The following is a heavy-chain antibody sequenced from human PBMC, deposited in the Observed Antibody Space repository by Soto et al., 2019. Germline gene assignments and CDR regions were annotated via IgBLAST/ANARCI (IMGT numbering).Heavy chain of an antibody. CDR1: GYTFSGYY. J-gene: IGHJ6*02. Sequence: ASVKVSCKASGYTFSGYYIHWVRQAPGQGLEWMGWINPNSGGTNYAQKFQDRVTMTRDTTISTAYMDLSRLGSDDTAIYYCAREGNTITVFGTVIPDHFFYGMDVWGQGTTVTVPS. D-gene: IGHD3-3*01. CDR2: INPNSGGT. V-gene: IGHV1-2*02. CDR3: AREGNTITVFGTVIPDHFFYGMDV.